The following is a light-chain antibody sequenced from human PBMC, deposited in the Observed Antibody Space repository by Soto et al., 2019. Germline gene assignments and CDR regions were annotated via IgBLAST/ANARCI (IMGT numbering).Light chain of an antibody. V-gene: IGKV1-39*01. CDR1: QSISY. CDR2: AAS. CDR3: QQPYSSPYT. J-gene: IGKJ2*01. Sequence: DIQMTQSPSSLSASVGDRVTITCRASQSISYLNWYQQKPGKAPKLQIYAASSLQSGVPSRFSGSGSRTDFTLTISSLQPEDFATYYCQQPYSSPYTFGQGTKLEIK.